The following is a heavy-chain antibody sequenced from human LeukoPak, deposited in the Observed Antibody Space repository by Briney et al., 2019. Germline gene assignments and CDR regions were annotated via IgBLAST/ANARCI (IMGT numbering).Heavy chain of an antibody. V-gene: IGHV3-23*01. J-gene: IGHJ4*02. CDR3: AKSLYGSGWPLFDY. CDR1: GFTFSSYA. Sequence: GGSLRLSCAASGFTFSSYAMSWVRQAPGKGLEWVSAISGSGGSTYYTDSVKGRFTISRDNSKNTLYLQMNSLRAEDTAVYYCAKSLYGSGWPLFDYWGQGTLVTVSS. D-gene: IGHD6-19*01. CDR2: ISGSGGST.